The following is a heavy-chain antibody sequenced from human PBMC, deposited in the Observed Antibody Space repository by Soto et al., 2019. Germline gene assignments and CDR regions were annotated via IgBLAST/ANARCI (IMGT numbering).Heavy chain of an antibody. V-gene: IGHV4-34*01. CDR2: MNHSGST. J-gene: IGHJ4*02. Sequence: NPSETLSLTCAVYGGSFSGYYWSWIRQPPGKGLEWIGEMNHSGSTNYSPSLKRRVTISVDTSKNQFSLKLSSGTAADTAVYYCSRGRWTYYYDSSGYYFDYWGQGTLVTVSS. CDR3: SRGRWTYYYDSSGYYFDY. D-gene: IGHD3-22*01. CDR1: GGSFSGYY.